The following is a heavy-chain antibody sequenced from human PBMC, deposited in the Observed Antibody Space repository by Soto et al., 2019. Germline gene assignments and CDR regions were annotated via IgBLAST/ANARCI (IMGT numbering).Heavy chain of an antibody. CDR3: AREVGDTDNWFDT. CDR1: GGSISSGGYY. V-gene: IGHV4-31*03. Sequence: PSETLSLTCSVSGGSISSGGYYWSWIRQHPGKGLEWIGYIYNSGSTYYNPSLKSRVTISVDTSKNQFSLKLSSVTAADTAVYYCAREVGDTDNWFDTWGQGTLVTVSS. CDR2: IYNSGST. D-gene: IGHD5-18*01. J-gene: IGHJ5*02.